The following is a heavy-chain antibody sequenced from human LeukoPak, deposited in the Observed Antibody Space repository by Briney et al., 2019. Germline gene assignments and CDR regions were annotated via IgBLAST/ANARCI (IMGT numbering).Heavy chain of an antibody. CDR3: ATFYIPGGAADY. CDR1: GYTLTELS. CDR2: FDPEDGET. D-gene: IGHD1-26*01. V-gene: IGHV1-24*01. Sequence: ASVKVSCKVSGYTLTELSMHWVRQAPGKGLEWMGSFDPEDGETIYAQKFQGRVTMTEDTSTDTAYMELSSLRSEDTAVYYCATFYIPGGAADYWGQGTLVTVSS. J-gene: IGHJ4*02.